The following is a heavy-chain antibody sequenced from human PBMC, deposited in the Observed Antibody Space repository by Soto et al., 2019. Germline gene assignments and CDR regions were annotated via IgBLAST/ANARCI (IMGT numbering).Heavy chain of an antibody. CDR1: GGSVSRGAYY. J-gene: IGHJ3*02. D-gene: IGHD5-12*01. V-gene: IGHV4-31*03. Sequence: QVQLQESDAGLVKASQTLSLTCTVSGGSVSRGAYYWTWIRQRPGKGLEWIGYIYYSGSTYYSPSLNSRLSISLATSNNQFSLRLSSVTAADTAMYYCARARLRAVYAFDIWGQGTMVTVSS. CDR2: IYYSGST. CDR3: ARARLRAVYAFDI.